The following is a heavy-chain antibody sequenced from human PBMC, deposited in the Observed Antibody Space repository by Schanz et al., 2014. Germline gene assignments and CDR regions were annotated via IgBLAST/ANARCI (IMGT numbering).Heavy chain of an antibody. V-gene: IGHV4-59*01. CDR1: GRSISSYY. J-gene: IGHJ4*02. D-gene: IGHD5-18*01. CDR3: ASKARYTYGYDY. CDR2: IYYSGST. Sequence: QVQLQESGPGLVKPSETLSLTCSVSGRSISSYYWSWIRQPPGKGLEWIGHIYYSGSTNYNPSLKSRVTISADTSKNQLSLKLASVTATDTAVYYCASKARYTYGYDYWGQGTLVTVSS.